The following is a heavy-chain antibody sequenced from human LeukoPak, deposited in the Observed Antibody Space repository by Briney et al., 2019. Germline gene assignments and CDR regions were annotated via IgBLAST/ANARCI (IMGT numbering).Heavy chain of an antibody. J-gene: IGHJ4*02. CDR2: IKKDGSQK. CDR1: GFTFSNYW. V-gene: IGHV3-7*03. D-gene: IGHD3-10*01. Sequence: PGGSLRLSCAASGFTFSNYWMNWVRQAPGKGLEWVANIKKDGSQKYYMDSVKGRFTVSRDNAKNSLSLLMNNLRAEDTAVYFCARNVPSTGDFVYWGQGTLVTVSS. CDR3: ARNVPSTGDFVY.